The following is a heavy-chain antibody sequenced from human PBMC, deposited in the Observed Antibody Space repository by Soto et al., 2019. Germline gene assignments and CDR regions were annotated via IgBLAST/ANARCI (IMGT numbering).Heavy chain of an antibody. Sequence: ASVKVSCKASGYTFTSYAMHWVRQAPGQRLEWMGWINAGNGNTKYSQKFQGRVTITRDTSASTAYMELSSLRSEDTAVYYCAVSHKYSGYGRVFDYWGQGTLVTVSS. V-gene: IGHV1-3*01. CDR1: GYTFTSYA. CDR2: INAGNGNT. D-gene: IGHD5-12*01. J-gene: IGHJ4*02. CDR3: AVSHKYSGYGRVFDY.